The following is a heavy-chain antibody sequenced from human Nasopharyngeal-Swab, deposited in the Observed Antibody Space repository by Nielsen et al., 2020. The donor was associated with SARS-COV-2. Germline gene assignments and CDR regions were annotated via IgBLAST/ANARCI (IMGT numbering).Heavy chain of an antibody. CDR1: GYTFTSYG. Sequence: ASVQVSCKASGYTFTSYGISWVRQAPGQGIEWMGWISAYNGNTNYSQKLQGRVTMTTDTSTSTAYMELRSLRSDDTAVYYCARQEGIAVAGTNYYYYYGMDVWGQGTTVTVSS. J-gene: IGHJ6*02. CDR2: ISAYNGNT. CDR3: ARQEGIAVAGTNYYYYYGMDV. D-gene: IGHD6-19*01. V-gene: IGHV1-18*01.